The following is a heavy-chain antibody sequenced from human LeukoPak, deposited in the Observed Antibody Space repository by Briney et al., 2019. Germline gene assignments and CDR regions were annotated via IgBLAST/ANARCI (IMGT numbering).Heavy chain of an antibody. J-gene: IGHJ1*01. CDR2: IKTAGGTP. CDR3: QGVTAG. Sequence: PGGSLRLSCAASGFTFSEAWMRWVRQAPGKGLEWVGLIKTAGGTPDYAAPVKGRFTISRDDSKNTLYLQMNSLKVEDTAVYFCQGVTAGWGQRALVTVSS. V-gene: IGHV3-15*01. CDR1: GFTFSEAW. D-gene: IGHD3-10*01.